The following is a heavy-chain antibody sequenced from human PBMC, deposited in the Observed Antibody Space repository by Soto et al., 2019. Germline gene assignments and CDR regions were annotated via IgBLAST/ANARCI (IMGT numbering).Heavy chain of an antibody. CDR3: ATDHSHSGSYYWYFDL. D-gene: IGHD1-26*01. CDR2: FDPVDGET. CDR1: GYTLTELS. J-gene: IGHJ2*01. Sequence: ASVKVSCKVSGYTLTELSMHWVRQAPGKGLEWMGGFDPVDGETIYAQKFQGRVTMTEDTSTDTAYMELSSLRSEDTAVYYCATDHSHSGSYYWYFDLWGRGTLVTVSS. V-gene: IGHV1-24*01.